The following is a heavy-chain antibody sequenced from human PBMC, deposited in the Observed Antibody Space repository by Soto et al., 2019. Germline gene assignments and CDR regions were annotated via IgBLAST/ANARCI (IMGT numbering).Heavy chain of an antibody. CDR1: GFTFSSYG. CDR2: IWYDGSNK. V-gene: IGHV3-33*01. CDR3: ARDRVVYGSRRAFDI. J-gene: IGHJ3*02. Sequence: QVQLVESGGGVVQPGRSLRLSCAASGFTFSSYGMHWVRQAPGKGLEWVAVIWYDGSNKYYADSVKGRFTISRDNSKNTLYLQMNSLRAEDTAVYYCARDRVVYGSRRAFDIWGQGTMVTVSS. D-gene: IGHD4-17*01.